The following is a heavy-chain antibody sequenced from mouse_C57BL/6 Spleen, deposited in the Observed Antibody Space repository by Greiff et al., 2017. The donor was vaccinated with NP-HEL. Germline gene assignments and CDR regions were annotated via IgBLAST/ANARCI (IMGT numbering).Heavy chain of an antibody. CDR1: GYTFTSYW. CDR2: INPSNGGT. J-gene: IGHJ4*01. Sequence: VKLQQPGTELVKPGASVKLSCKASGYTFTSYWMHWVKQRPGQGLEWIGNINPSNGGTNYNEKFKSKATLTVDKSYSTAYMQLSSLTSEDSAVYYCARERGYYGAMDYWGQGTSVTVSS. D-gene: IGHD1-1*01. CDR3: ARERGYYGAMDY. V-gene: IGHV1-53*01.